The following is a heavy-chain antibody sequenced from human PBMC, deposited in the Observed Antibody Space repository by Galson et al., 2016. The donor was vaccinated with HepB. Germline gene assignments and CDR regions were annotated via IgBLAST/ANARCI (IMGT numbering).Heavy chain of an antibody. CDR2: INHRGDT. V-gene: IGHV4-34*01. J-gene: IGHJ5*02. Sequence: LSLTCAVHGGSFSDYYCNWIRQPPGGGLEWIGEINHRGDTTYNSSLKRRVTISVDTSKNQFSLKLSSVTAADTAVYYCARGTVPAGRGFLTFDPWGQGTLVTVSS. D-gene: IGHD2-2*01. CDR1: GGSFSDYY. CDR3: ARGTVPAGRGFLTFDP.